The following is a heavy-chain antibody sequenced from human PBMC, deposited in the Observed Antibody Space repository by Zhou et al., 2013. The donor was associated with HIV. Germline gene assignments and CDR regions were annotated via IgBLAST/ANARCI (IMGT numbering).Heavy chain of an antibody. CDR2: ISYSGTT. CDR3: ARVNSPYYFDY. Sequence: VQLQESGPGLVKPSETLSLTCTVSGGSIISQYWSWIRQPPGKGLEWIGYISYSGTTNYNPSLKSRPTISIDTSKNQFSLNVTSVTAADTAVYYCARVNSPYYFDYWGQGTLVSVSS. CDR1: GGSIISQY. V-gene: IGHV4-59*11. J-gene: IGHJ4*02.